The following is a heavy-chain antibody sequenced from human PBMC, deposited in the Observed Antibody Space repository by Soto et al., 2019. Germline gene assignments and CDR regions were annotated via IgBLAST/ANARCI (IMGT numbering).Heavy chain of an antibody. J-gene: IGHJ4*02. D-gene: IGHD3-10*01. CDR2: IFHTGNT. Sequence: SETLSLTCTVSGDSFSSHYWTWIRQPPGKRLEWVAYIFHTGNTNYNPSLKSRVTISVDTSKNQFSLKLRSVTPADTAVYYCAALDGALDYWGPGTLVTVSS. V-gene: IGHV4-59*11. CDR1: GDSFSSHY. CDR3: AALDGALDY.